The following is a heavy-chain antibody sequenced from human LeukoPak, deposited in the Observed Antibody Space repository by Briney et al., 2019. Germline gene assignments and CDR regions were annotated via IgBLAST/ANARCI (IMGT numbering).Heavy chain of an antibody. J-gene: IGHJ5*02. Sequence: SVKVSCKASGGTFSSYAISWVRQAPGQGLEWMGGIIPIFGTANYAQKFQGRVTITTDESTSTAYMELSSLRSEDTAVYYCARVGTGTTGNWFDPWGQGTLVTVSS. CDR2: IIPIFGTA. D-gene: IGHD1-7*01. V-gene: IGHV1-69*05. CDR3: ARVGTGTTGNWFDP. CDR1: GGTFSSYA.